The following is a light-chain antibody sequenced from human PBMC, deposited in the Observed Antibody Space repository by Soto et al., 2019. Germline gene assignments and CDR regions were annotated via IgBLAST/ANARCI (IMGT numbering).Light chain of an antibody. CDR1: QSISSY. V-gene: IGKV1-39*01. CDR3: QQSYSTPQT. CDR2: AAS. Sequence: DIQMTQSPSSLSASVGDRVTITCRASQSISSYLNWYQQKPGKAPKLLIYAASSLQSGVPSRFSGSRSGTDFTLTISSLQPVDFATYYCQQSYSTPQTFGQGTKLEIK. J-gene: IGKJ2*01.